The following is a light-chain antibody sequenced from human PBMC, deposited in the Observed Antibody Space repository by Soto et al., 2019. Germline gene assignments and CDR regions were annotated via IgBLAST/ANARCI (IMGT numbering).Light chain of an antibody. V-gene: IGKV3-20*01. CDR1: QSVSSSY. J-gene: IGKJ1*01. CDR2: DAS. CDR3: QHYGSSRT. Sequence: EIVLTQSPGTLSLSPGERATLSCRASQSVSSSYLAWYQQKLGQAPRLLIYDASNGATGVPDRFSGSGSGTDFTLTISRLEPEDFAVYYCQHYGSSRTFGQGTKVEIK.